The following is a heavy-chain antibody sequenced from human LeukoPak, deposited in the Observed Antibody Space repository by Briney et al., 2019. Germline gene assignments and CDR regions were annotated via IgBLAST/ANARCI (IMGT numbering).Heavy chain of an antibody. CDR3: ARDLSLAAAGTGPRRDGMDV. CDR2: IWYDGSNK. D-gene: IGHD6-13*01. V-gene: IGHV3-33*01. Sequence: GGSLRLSCAASGFTFSSYGMHWVRQAPGKGLEWVAVIWYDGSNKYYADSVKGRFTISRDNSKNTLYLQMNSLRAEDTAVYYCARDLSLAAAGTGPRRDGMDVWGQGTTVTVSS. J-gene: IGHJ6*02. CDR1: GFTFSSYG.